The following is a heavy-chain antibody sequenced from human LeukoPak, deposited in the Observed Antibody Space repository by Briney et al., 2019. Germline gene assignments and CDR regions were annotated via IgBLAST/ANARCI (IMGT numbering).Heavy chain of an antibody. J-gene: IGHJ4*02. CDR3: ARGMGGSYYFVDY. V-gene: IGHV3-21*01. Sequence: GGSLRLSCAASGFTFSSYSMNWVRQAPGKGLESVSSISSSSSYIYYADSVKGRFTISRDNAKNSLYLQMNSLRAEDTAVYYCARGMGGSYYFVDYWGQGTLVTVSS. CDR2: ISSSSSYI. CDR1: GFTFSSYS. D-gene: IGHD1-26*01.